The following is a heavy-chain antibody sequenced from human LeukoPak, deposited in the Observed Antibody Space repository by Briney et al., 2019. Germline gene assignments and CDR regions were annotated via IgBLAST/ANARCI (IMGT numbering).Heavy chain of an antibody. V-gene: IGHV4-30-4*01. CDR2: IYYSGTT. D-gene: IGHD1/OR15-1a*01. CDR1: GGSFSSGDYC. CDR3: ARAAQNWNNAPYFDF. J-gene: IGHJ4*02. Sequence: SETLSLTCTVSGGSFSSGDYCWSWLRQHPGKGLEWIVYIYYSGTTYDNPSLKSRLTISLDTSKNQFSLKLTSVTAADTAVYYCARAAQNWNNAPYFDFWGQETLVTVSS.